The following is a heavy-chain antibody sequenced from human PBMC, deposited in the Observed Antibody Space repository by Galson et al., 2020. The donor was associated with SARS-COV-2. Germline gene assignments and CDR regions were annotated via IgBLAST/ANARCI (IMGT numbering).Heavy chain of an antibody. Sequence: GGSLRLSCAASGFTFSSYGMHWVRQAPGKGLEWVAVIWYDGSNKYYADSVKGRFTISRDNSKNSLYLQMNSLRAEDTAVYYCTVKKAYSSGWYSGPVREFDYWGQGTLVTVSS. CDR1: GFTFSSYG. V-gene: IGHV3-33*01. J-gene: IGHJ4*02. CDR2: IWYDGSNK. CDR3: TVKKAYSSGWYSGPVREFDY. D-gene: IGHD6-19*01.